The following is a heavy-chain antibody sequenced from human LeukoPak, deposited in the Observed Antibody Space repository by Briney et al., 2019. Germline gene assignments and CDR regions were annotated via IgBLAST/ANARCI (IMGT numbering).Heavy chain of an antibody. J-gene: IGHJ4*02. V-gene: IGHV4-38-2*02. Sequence: SETLSLTCTVSGYSISSGYYWGWIRQPPGKGLEWIGSIYHSGSTYYNPSLKSRVTISVDTSKNQFSLKLSSVTAADTGVYYCASLRTYGSGSYPYDYWGQGTLVTVSS. CDR1: GYSISSGYY. CDR3: ASLRTYGSGSYPYDY. CDR2: IYHSGST. D-gene: IGHD3-10*01.